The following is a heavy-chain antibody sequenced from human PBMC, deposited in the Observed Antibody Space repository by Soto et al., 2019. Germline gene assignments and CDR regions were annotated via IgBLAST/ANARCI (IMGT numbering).Heavy chain of an antibody. V-gene: IGHV3-21*01. CDR3: ARDLGSTPDYYYYGMDV. CDR1: GFTFSSYS. D-gene: IGHD3-10*01. CDR2: ISSSSSYI. Sequence: GGSLRLSCAASGFTFSSYSMNWVRQAPGKGLEWVSSISSSSSYIYYADSVKGRFTISRDNAKNSLYLQMNSLRAEDTAVYYCARDLGSTPDYYYYGMDVWGQGTTVPVSS. J-gene: IGHJ6*02.